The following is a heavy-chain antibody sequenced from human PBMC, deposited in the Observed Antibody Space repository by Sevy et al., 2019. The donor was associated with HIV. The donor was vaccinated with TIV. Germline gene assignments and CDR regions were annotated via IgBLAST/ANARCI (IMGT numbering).Heavy chain of an antibody. V-gene: IGHV3-23*01. J-gene: IGHJ6*02. CDR2: ISGSGRFT. CDR1: EFTFSSYA. CDR3: AKGFCSGATCPRDYYYYGMDV. D-gene: IGHD2-15*01. Sequence: GGSLRLSCSASEFTFSSYAMSWVRQAPGKGLEWVSSISGSGRFTYNGDFVEGRFIISRDNSKNTLSVQMNSLRAEDTAVYYCAKGFCSGATCPRDYYYYGMDVWGQGTTVTVSS.